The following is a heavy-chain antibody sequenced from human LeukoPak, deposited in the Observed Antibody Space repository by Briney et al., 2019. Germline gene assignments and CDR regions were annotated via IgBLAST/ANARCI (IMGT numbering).Heavy chain of an antibody. Sequence: GGSLRLSCAASGFTFNNYAMNWVRQGPGKGLEWVSGISGSGGGTYYAGSVKGRFTISRDNSKNTLYLQMNSLRAEDTAVYYCARDKSAGADTGSSFYYWGQGALVTVSS. CDR1: GFTFNNYA. J-gene: IGHJ4*02. V-gene: IGHV3-23*01. CDR3: ARDKSAGADTGSSFYY. D-gene: IGHD3-10*01. CDR2: ISGSGGGT.